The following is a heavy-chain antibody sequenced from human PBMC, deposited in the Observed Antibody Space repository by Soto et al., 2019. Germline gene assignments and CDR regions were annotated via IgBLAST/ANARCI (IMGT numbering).Heavy chain of an antibody. D-gene: IGHD3-10*01. Sequence: ASVKVSCKASGYTFTSYYMHWVRQAPGQGLEWMGIINPSGGSTSYAQKFQGRVTMTRDTSTSTVYMEPSSLRSEDTAVYYCARDYFFGDDAFDIWGQGTMVTVSS. CDR1: GYTFTSYY. J-gene: IGHJ3*02. CDR3: ARDYFFGDDAFDI. CDR2: INPSGGST. V-gene: IGHV1-46*01.